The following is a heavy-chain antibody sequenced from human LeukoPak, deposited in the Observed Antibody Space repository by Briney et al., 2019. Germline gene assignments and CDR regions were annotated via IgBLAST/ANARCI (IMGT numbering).Heavy chain of an antibody. Sequence: RGGLRLSSAASVFTFSDNAMSGVPQAPREGLELVSTISRTNGTTYSAAPVKGRLTISRDTSKNPVSLLVNSLRADDTAVYYCGKGSHFANWGQGTLVTVSS. V-gene: IGHV3-23*01. CDR2: ISRTNGTT. J-gene: IGHJ4*02. CDR3: GKGSHFAN. CDR1: VFTFSDNA.